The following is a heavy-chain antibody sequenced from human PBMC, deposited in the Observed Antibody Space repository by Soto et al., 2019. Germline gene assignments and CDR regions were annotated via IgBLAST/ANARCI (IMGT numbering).Heavy chain of an antibody. V-gene: IGHV1-18*04. CDR3: ARDRYYYDSSGSPDDY. Sequence: GASVKVSCKASGYTFTSYGISWVRQAPGQGLEWMGWISAYNGNTKYAQKLQGRVTMTTDTSTSTAYMELRSLRSDDTAVYYCARDRYYYDSSGSPDDYWGQGTLVTVS. CDR1: GYTFTSYG. D-gene: IGHD3-22*01. J-gene: IGHJ4*02. CDR2: ISAYNGNT.